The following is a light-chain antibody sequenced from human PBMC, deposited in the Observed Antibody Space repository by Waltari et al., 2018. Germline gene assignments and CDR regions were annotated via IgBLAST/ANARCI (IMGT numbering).Light chain of an antibody. CDR2: GAS. V-gene: IGKV3-20*01. CDR3: QHYVRLPVT. J-gene: IGKJ1*01. Sequence: SCRVSQSVGSSLAWYQQKPGQAPRLLIYGASTRAPGIPDRFSGGGSGTDFSLTISRLEPEDFAVYHCQHYVRLPVTFGQGTKVEIK. CDR1: QSVGSS.